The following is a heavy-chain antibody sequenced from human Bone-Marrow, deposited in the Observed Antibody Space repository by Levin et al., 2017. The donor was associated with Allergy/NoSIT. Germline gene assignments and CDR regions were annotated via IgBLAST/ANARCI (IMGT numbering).Heavy chain of an antibody. CDR2: MYPNSDNA. D-gene: IGHD5-12*01. CDR1: GYTFTSFD. CDR3: ARGELGSGYLFDY. J-gene: IGHJ4*02. V-gene: IGHV1-8*01. Sequence: ASVKVSCKTSGYTFTSFDINWVRQATGQGLEWMGWMYPNSDNAGYAQKFQGRVTMTRNTSIPTAYMELSSLRSDDTAIYYCARGELGSGYLFDYWGQGTLVTVSS.